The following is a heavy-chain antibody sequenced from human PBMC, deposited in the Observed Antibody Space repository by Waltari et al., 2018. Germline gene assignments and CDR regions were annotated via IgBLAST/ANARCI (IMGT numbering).Heavy chain of an antibody. CDR3: AKEGYFYMDV. J-gene: IGHJ6*03. CDR2: ITGDGSRM. CDR1: GVSFSTYV. V-gene: IGHV3-23*03. Sequence: EVQLLESGGGLVQPGGSLRLSCAASGVSFSTYVISWVRQAPGKGLEWVSHITGDGSRMQYADSVKGRFTISRDNSKNTLYLQMNSLRVEDMAVYYCAKEGYFYMDVWGNGTTVTVS.